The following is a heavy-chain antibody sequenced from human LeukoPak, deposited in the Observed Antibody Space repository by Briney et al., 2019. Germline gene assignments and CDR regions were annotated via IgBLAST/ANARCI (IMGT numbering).Heavy chain of an antibody. J-gene: IGHJ6*04. CDR3: GSLYYDILTGYYPV. CDR2: IYTSGST. V-gene: IGHV4-61*09. Sequence: SQTLSLTCTVSGGSISSGSYYWSWIRQPAGKGLEWIGHIYTSGSTNYSPSLKSRVTISLDTSKNQFSLKLSSVTAADTAVYYCGSLYYDILTGYYPVWGKGTTVTISS. D-gene: IGHD3-9*01. CDR1: GGSISSGSYY.